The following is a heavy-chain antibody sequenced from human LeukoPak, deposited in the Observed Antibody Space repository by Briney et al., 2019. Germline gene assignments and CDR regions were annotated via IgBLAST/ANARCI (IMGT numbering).Heavy chain of an antibody. J-gene: IGHJ5*02. D-gene: IGHD6-19*01. Sequence: PGGCLRLSCAASGFTLSSYAMSRVRQAPGGGLEWVSAICGSGGSTYYAHSVKGRFTISRDNSKNTLYLQMNSLRGEDTAVYYCAKDGVYSGWYNLGFDPWGQGTLVTVSS. CDR2: ICGSGGST. CDR3: AKDGVYSGWYNLGFDP. CDR1: GFTLSSYA. V-gene: IGHV3-23*01.